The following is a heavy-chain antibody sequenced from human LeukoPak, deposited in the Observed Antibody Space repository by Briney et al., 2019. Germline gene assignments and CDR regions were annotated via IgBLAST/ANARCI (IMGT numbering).Heavy chain of an antibody. CDR3: ARHTRYYDGLGSHYLDY. V-gene: IGHV4-39*01. Sequence: PSETLSLTCAVYGGSFSGYYWGWIRQPPGKGLEWIGSIYYRGSTYYNPSLKSRVTISVDTSKNQFSLKVFSVTAADTAVYYCARHTRYYDGLGSHYLDYWGQGTLVTVSS. CDR1: GGSFSGYY. J-gene: IGHJ4*02. D-gene: IGHD3-10*01. CDR2: IYYRGST.